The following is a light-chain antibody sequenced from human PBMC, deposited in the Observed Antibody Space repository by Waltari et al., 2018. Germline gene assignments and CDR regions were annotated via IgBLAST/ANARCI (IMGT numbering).Light chain of an antibody. CDR1: SRAVGNYNP. V-gene: IGLV2-23*02. J-gene: IGLJ3*02. CDR2: EVN. Sequence: QSALTQPASVSGSPGQSIAISCTGTSRAVGNYNPVSWYQQYPGKAPKLLIYEVNRWPSGASNRFSGSKSGNTASLTISGLQAEDEAYYYCASYGDSDTWVFGGGTKLNVL. CDR3: ASYGDSDTWV.